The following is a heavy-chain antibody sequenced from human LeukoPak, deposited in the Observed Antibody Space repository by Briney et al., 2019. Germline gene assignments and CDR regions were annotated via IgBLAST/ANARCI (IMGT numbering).Heavy chain of an antibody. V-gene: IGHV4-59*01. CDR1: GGSISGYY. CDR3: ARESAMVGISFYYYMDV. D-gene: IGHD5-18*01. J-gene: IGHJ6*03. Sequence: SETLSLTCTVSGGSISGYYWSWIRQPPGKGLEWIAYIYYSGSTNYNPSLKSRVTISVDTSKNQFFLKLSSVTAADTAAYYCARESAMVGISFYYYMDVWGKGTTVTVSS. CDR2: IYYSGST.